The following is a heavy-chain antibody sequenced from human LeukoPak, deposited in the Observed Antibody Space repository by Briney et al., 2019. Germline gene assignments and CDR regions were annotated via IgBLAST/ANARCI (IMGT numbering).Heavy chain of an antibody. D-gene: IGHD2-15*01. J-gene: IGHJ6*02. CDR3: ARYRYCSGGSCYSDYYYYYGMDV. CDR1: GFTFSSYS. Sequence: GGSLRLSCAASGFTFSSYSMNWDRQAPGKGLEWVSSISSSSSYIYYADSVKGRFTISRDNAKNSLYLQMNSLRAEDTAVYYCARYRYCSGGSCYSDYYYYYGMDVWGQGTTVTVSS. CDR2: ISSSSSYI. V-gene: IGHV3-21*01.